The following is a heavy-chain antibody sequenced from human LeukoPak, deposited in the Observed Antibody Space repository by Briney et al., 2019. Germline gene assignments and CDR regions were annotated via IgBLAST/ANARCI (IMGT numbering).Heavy chain of an antibody. D-gene: IGHD3-22*01. CDR2: IYPADSDT. V-gene: IGHV5-51*01. J-gene: IGHJ3*02. CDR1: GYIFNPYW. Sequence: GGSLQISCQASGYIFNPYWIGWVRRVPGKGLEGMGNIYPADSDTRYSPSFQGQITISADKSIVTAYLQWNSLQASDTAMYYCARHIGYSYDSSRYSDAFDIWGQGTMVTVSS. CDR3: ARHIGYSYDSSRYSDAFDI.